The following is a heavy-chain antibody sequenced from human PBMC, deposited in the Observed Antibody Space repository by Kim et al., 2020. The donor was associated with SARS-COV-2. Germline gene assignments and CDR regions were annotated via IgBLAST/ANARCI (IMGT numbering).Heavy chain of an antibody. D-gene: IGHD3-22*01. CDR3: ARELNQKIDSSGYYYVSDAFDI. CDR1: GYTFTSYY. CDR2: INPSGGST. V-gene: IGHV1-46*01. J-gene: IGHJ3*02. Sequence: ASVKVSCKASGYTFTSYYMHWVRQAPGQGLEWMGIINPSGGSTSYAQKFQGRVTMTRDTSTSTVYMELSSLRSEDTAVYYCARELNQKIDSSGYYYVSDAFDIWGQGTMVTVSS.